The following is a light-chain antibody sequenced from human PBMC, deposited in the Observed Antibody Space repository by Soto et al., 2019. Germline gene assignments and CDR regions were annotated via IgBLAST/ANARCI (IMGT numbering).Light chain of an antibody. J-gene: IGKJ4*01. V-gene: IGKV1-27*01. CDR2: TSS. CDR3: QKHDNAPLT. Sequence: DIQMTQSPSAMSASVGDRVTITCRASQDISNYLSWYQKKKGKVPKLLIYTSSTLQSGVPSRFSGSGYGTDLTLTISSLQNEDVATYYCQKHDNAPLTFGGGTKVDI. CDR1: QDISNY.